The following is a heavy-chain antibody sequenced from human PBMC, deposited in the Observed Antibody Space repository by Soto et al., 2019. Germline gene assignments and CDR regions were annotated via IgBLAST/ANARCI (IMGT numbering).Heavy chain of an antibody. J-gene: IGHJ4*02. Sequence: QVQLQESGPGLVKPSETLSITCTVSGGSISSDYWSWIRQPPGKGLEWIGFIYYSGSINYNPSFESRVAISVDTSKNQFSLNLTTVTAADTAVYYCTRHWEWGSLGYWGQGTLVTVSS. CDR2: IYYSGSI. CDR3: TRHWEWGSLGY. D-gene: IGHD3-3*01. V-gene: IGHV4-59*08. CDR1: GGSISSDY.